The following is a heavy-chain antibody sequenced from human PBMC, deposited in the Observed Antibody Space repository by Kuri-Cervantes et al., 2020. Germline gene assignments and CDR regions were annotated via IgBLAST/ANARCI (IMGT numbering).Heavy chain of an antibody. CDR3: ARTGYCSSTSCYVRAYYYYYMDV. Sequence: GSLRLSCTVSGGSINSRSYYWGWIRQPPGKGLEWIGNIYYSGSTYYNPSLKSRVTISVDTSKNQFSLKLSSVTAADTAVYYCARTGYCSSTSCYVRAYYYYYMDVWGKGTTVTVSS. J-gene: IGHJ6*03. V-gene: IGHV4-39*01. D-gene: IGHD2-2*01. CDR1: GGSINSRSYY. CDR2: IYYSGST.